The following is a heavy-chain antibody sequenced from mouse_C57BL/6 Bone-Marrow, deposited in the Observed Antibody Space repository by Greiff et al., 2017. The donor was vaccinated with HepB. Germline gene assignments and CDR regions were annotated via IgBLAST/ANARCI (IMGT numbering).Heavy chain of an antibody. V-gene: IGHV5-6*01. CDR3: ARTYYGSYAMDY. CDR1: GFTFSSYG. J-gene: IGHJ4*01. D-gene: IGHD1-1*01. Sequence: EAQGVESGGDLVKPGGSLKLSCAASGFTFSSYGMSWVRQTPDKRLEWVATISSGGSYTYYPDSVKGRFTISRDNAKNTLYLQMSSLKSEDTAMYYCARTYYGSYAMDYWGQGTSVTVSS. CDR2: ISSGGSYT.